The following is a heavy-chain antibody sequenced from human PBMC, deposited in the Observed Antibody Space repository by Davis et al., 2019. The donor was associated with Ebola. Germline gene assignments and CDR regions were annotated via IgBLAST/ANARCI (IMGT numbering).Heavy chain of an antibody. CDR2: IIPIFGTA. CDR1: GGTFSSYA. J-gene: IGHJ5*02. V-gene: IGHV1-69*05. Sequence: AASVKVSCKASGGTFSSYAISWVRQAPGQGLEWMGGIIPIFGTANYAQKFQGRVTMTRDTSTSTVYMELSSLRSEDTAVYYCARAIGWGNNWFDPWGQGTLVTVSS. CDR3: ARAIGWGNNWFDP. D-gene: IGHD6-19*01.